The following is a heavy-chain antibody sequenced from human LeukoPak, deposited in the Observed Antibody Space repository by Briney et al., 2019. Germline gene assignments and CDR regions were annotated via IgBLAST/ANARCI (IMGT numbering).Heavy chain of an antibody. CDR2: IIPIFGIA. CDR1: GGTFSSYA. J-gene: IGHJ4*02. CDR3: ARDSTYYYDSSGYYYFDY. D-gene: IGHD3-22*01. Sequence: SVKVSCKASGGTFSSYAISWVRQAPGQGLEWMGRIIPIFGIANYAQKFQGRVTITADKSTSTAYRELSSLRSEDTAVYYCARDSTYYYDSSGYYYFDYWGQGTLVTVSS. V-gene: IGHV1-69*04.